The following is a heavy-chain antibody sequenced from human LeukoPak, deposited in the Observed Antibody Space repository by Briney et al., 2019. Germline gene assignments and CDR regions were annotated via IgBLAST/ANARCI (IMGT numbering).Heavy chain of an antibody. CDR1: GFAFSGYG. V-gene: IGHV3-30*02. Sequence: PGGSLRLSCAASGFAFSGYGIHWARQAPGKGLEWVTFIRYDGNTKYYADSVKGRFSISRDNSRNTVYLQMNRLSAEDTAVYYCAREDYGGNTGWFDPWGQGTLVTVSS. CDR3: AREDYGGNTGWFDP. CDR2: IRYDGNTK. J-gene: IGHJ5*02. D-gene: IGHD4-23*01.